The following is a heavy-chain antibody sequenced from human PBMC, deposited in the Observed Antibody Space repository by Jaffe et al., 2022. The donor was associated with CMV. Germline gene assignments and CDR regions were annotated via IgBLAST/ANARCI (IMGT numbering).Heavy chain of an antibody. D-gene: IGHD6-13*01. Sequence: EVQLVESGGGLVKPGGSLRLSCAASGFTFSSYSMNWVRQAPGKGLEWVSSISSSSSYIYYADSVKGRFTISRDNAKNSLYLQMNSLRAEDTAVYYCAREDGSSWYPFDYWGQGTLVTVSS. CDR3: AREDGSSWYPFDY. CDR1: GFTFSSYS. J-gene: IGHJ4*02. V-gene: IGHV3-21*01. CDR2: ISSSSSYI.